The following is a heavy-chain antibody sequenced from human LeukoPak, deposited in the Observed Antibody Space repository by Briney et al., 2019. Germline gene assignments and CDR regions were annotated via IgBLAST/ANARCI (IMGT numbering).Heavy chain of an antibody. CDR3: ARGLGYCSSTSCYGFDSKDWFDP. Sequence: SETLSLTCSVSGGSISSSSYYWGWIRQPPGKGLEWIGSIYYSGSTYYNPSLKSRVTISVDTSKNQFSLKLSSVTAAVTAVYYCARGLGYCSSTSCYGFDSKDWFDPWGQGTLVTVSS. J-gene: IGHJ5*02. CDR1: GGSISSSSYY. V-gene: IGHV4-39*07. D-gene: IGHD2-2*01. CDR2: IYYSGST.